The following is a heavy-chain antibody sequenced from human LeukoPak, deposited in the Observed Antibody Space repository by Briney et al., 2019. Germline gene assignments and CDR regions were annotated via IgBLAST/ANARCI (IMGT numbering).Heavy chain of an antibody. Sequence: SGPTLVNPTQTLTLTCTFSGFSLSTSGVGVGWIRQPPGKALEWLALIYWDDDKRYSPSLKSRLTITKDTSKNQVVLTMTHMDPVDTATYYCAHLPRYYDSSGYYFPTVRTEYLDYWGQGTLVTVSS. CDR2: IYWDDDK. D-gene: IGHD3-22*01. V-gene: IGHV2-5*02. J-gene: IGHJ4*02. CDR1: GFSLSTSGVG. CDR3: AHLPRYYDSSGYYFPTVRTEYLDY.